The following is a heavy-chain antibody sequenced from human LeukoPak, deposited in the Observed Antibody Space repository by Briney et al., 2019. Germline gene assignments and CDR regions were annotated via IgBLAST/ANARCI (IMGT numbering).Heavy chain of an antibody. CDR1: GGTFSSYA. Sequence: ASVKVSCKASGGTFSSYAISWVRQAPGQGLEWMGGIIPIFGTANYAQKFQGRVTITTDESTSTAYMELSSLRSEDTAVYYCARDLGITGTTGAGDYWGQGTLVTVSS. CDR2: IIPIFGTA. V-gene: IGHV1-69*05. D-gene: IGHD1-7*01. J-gene: IGHJ4*02. CDR3: ARDLGITGTTGAGDY.